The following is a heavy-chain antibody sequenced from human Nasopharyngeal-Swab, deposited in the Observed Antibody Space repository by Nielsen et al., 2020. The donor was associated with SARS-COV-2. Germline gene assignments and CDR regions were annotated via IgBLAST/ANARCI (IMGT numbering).Heavy chain of an antibody. J-gene: IGHJ4*02. CDR1: GFTFSSYG. CDR2: IAYDGSKK. V-gene: IGHV3-30*18. Sequence: GGSLRLSCAASGFTFSSYGMHWVRQAPGKGLEWVAVIAYDGSKKYYADSVKGRFTISRDNSKNTLYLQMNSLRAEDTAVYYCAKDRGLGIAAAGHFDYWGQGTLVTVSS. CDR3: AKDRGLGIAAAGHFDY. D-gene: IGHD6-13*01.